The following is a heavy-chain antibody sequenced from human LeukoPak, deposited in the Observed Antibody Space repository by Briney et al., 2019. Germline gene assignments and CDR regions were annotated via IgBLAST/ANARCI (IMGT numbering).Heavy chain of an antibody. CDR3: ARDGARGYSYGYGDY. Sequence: ASVKVSCKASGYTFTSYGISWVRQAPGQGLEWMGWISAYNGNTNYAQKLQGRVTMTTDTSTSTAYMELRSLRSDDTAVYYCARDGARGYSYGYGDYWGQGTLVTVSS. V-gene: IGHV1-18*01. J-gene: IGHJ4*02. D-gene: IGHD5-18*01. CDR2: ISAYNGNT. CDR1: GYTFTSYG.